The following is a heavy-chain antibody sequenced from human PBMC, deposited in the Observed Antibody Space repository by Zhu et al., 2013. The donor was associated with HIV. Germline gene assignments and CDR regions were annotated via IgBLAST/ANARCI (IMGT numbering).Heavy chain of an antibody. Sequence: QVQLVQSGAEVKKPGASVKVSCKASGYTFTSYGISWVRQAPGQGLEWMGWISGYNGNTNYAQKLQGRVTMTTDTSTSTAYMELSSLRSEDTAVYYCASRPVGPITMIVVAANWFDPWGQGTLVTVSS. CDR3: ASRPVGPITMIVVAANWFDP. CDR1: GYTFTSYG. V-gene: IGHV1-18*01. D-gene: IGHD3-22*01. J-gene: IGHJ5*02. CDR2: ISGYNGNT.